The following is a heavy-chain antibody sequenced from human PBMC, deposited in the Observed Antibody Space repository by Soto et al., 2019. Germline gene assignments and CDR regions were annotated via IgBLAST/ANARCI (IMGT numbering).Heavy chain of an antibody. CDR2: ISWNSGSI. V-gene: IGHV3-9*01. CDR3: AKDSSGDRYFDL. D-gene: IGHD2-21*02. J-gene: IGHJ2*01. CDR1: GFTFDDYA. Sequence: EVQLVESGGGLVQPGRSLRLSCAASGFTFDDYAMHWVRQAPGKGLEWVSGISWNSGSIGYADSVKGRFTISRDNAKNSLYLQMNSLRAEDTALYYCAKDSSGDRYFDLWARGTLVTVSS.